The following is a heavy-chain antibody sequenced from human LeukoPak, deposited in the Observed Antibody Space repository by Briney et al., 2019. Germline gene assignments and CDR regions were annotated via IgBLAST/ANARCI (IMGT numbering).Heavy chain of an antibody. CDR3: ARDVPNNWFDT. CDR2: INSDGGGA. V-gene: IGHV3-74*01. Sequence: PGGSLRLSCAASGITFGNNWMHWVRQGPGKGLVWISRINSDGGGAIYVDSVKGRFTVSRDNAKNTLYLQMNSLRAEDTAVYYCARDVPNNWFDTWGQGTLVTVSS. J-gene: IGHJ5*02. CDR1: GITFGNNW.